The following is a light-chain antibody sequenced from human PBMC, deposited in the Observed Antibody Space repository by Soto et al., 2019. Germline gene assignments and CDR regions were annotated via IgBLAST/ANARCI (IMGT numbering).Light chain of an antibody. CDR2: GAS. CDR1: QSFSSSY. V-gene: IGKV3-20*01. Sequence: EIVLTQSPGTLSLSPGEGATLSCRASQSFSSSYLAWYQQKPGQAPRLLIYGASSRATGIPDRFSGSGSGTDFTLTISRLEPEDYAVYYCHHYGSSFGPGTKVDIK. J-gene: IGKJ3*01. CDR3: HHYGSS.